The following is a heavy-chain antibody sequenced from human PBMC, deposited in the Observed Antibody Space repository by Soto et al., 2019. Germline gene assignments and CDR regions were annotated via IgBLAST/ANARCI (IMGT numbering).Heavy chain of an antibody. CDR3: ARCQANYYYYYGMDV. Sequence: QVQLVQSGAEVRKPGSSVRVSCKASGGSFNRHTISWVRQAPGQGLEWMGGIIPIFGTANYAQKFQGRVTITADESTSTAYMELSSLRSEDTAVYYCARCQANYYYYYGMDVWGQGTTVTVSS. V-gene: IGHV1-69*01. CDR1: GGSFNRHT. CDR2: IIPIFGTA. J-gene: IGHJ6*02.